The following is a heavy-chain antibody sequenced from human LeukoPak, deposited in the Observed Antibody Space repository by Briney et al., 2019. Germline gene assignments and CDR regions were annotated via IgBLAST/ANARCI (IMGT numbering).Heavy chain of an antibody. CDR3: ARDFMVPRTHCSSSSCYNMDV. J-gene: IGHJ6*03. CDR2: IKQDGNEK. CDR1: GFTLSSHW. D-gene: IGHD2-2*02. V-gene: IGHV3-7*01. Sequence: PGGSLRLSCAAPGFTLSSHWMSSVRQAPGKGLEWVANIKQDGNEKYYVDSVKGQFTISRDNAKNSLYLQMNSLRAEDTAVYYCARDFMVPRTHCSSSSCYNMDVWGKGTTVTVSS.